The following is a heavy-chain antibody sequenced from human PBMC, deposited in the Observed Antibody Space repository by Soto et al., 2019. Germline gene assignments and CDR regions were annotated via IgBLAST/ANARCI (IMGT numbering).Heavy chain of an antibody. CDR2: ISGSGGST. CDR3: AKGPTSRIPKGPNWFDP. CDR1: GFTFSSYA. D-gene: IGHD2-15*01. J-gene: IGHJ5*02. V-gene: IGHV3-23*01. Sequence: GGSLRLSCAASGFTFSSYAMSWVRQAPGKGLEWVSAISGSGGSTYYADSVKGRFTISRDNSKNTLYLQMNSLRAEDTAVYYCAKGPTSRIPKGPNWFDPWGQGTLVTVSS.